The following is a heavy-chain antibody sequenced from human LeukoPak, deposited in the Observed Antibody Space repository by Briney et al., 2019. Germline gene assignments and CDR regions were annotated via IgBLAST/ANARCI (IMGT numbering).Heavy chain of an antibody. V-gene: IGHV4-59*12. Sequence: SGTLSLTCTVSGGSISNYYWSWIRQPPGKGLEWIGYIYYSGNTNYNPSLKSRVTISVDTSKNQFSLKLSSVTAADTAVYYCAREHGSGYPLDYWGQGTLVTVSS. J-gene: IGHJ4*02. D-gene: IGHD3-3*01. CDR1: GGSISNYY. CDR2: IYYSGNT. CDR3: AREHGSGYPLDY.